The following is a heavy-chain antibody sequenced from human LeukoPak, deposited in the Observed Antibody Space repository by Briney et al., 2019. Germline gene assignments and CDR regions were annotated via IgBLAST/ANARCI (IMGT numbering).Heavy chain of an antibody. D-gene: IGHD3-22*01. J-gene: IGHJ4*02. CDR2: IIPIFGTA. V-gene: IGHV1-69*13. CDR3: AVMDYYDSSGYSLW. CDR1: GYTFTSYA. Sequence: SVKVSCKASGYTFTSYAISWVRQAPGQGLEWMGGIIPIFGTANYAQKFQGRVTITADESTSTAYMELSSLRSEDTAVYYCAVMDYYDSSGYSLWWGQGTLVTVSS.